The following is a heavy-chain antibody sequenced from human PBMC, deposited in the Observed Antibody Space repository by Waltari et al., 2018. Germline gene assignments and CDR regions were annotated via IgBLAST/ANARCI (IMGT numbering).Heavy chain of an antibody. D-gene: IGHD3-22*01. CDR1: GFPFDSYA. CDR3: ARVVYYDSSGYYDY. CDR2: ISYDGSNK. V-gene: IGHV3-30-3*01. Sequence: QVQLVASGGGVVQPGRSLRLSCPASGFPFDSYAMHWVRQAPGKWLEWVAVISYDGSNKYYADSVKGRLTISRDNSKNTLYLQMNSLRAEDTAVYYCARVVYYDSSGYYDYWGQGTLVTVSS. J-gene: IGHJ4*02.